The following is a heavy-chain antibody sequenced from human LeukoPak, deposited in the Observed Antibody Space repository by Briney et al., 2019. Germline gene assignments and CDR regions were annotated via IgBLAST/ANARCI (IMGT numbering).Heavy chain of an antibody. Sequence: ASVKVSCKVSGYTLTELSMHWVRQAPGKGLEWMGGFDPEDGETIYAQKFQGRVTMTEDTSTDTAYMELSSLRSEDTAVYYCATDTIPGFWSGYPDAFDIWGQGTMVTVSS. CDR1: GYTLTELS. CDR2: FDPEDGET. V-gene: IGHV1-24*01. CDR3: ATDTIPGFWSGYPDAFDI. J-gene: IGHJ3*02. D-gene: IGHD3-3*01.